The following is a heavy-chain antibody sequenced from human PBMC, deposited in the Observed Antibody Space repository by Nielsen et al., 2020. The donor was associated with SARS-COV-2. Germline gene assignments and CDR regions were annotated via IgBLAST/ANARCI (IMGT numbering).Heavy chain of an antibody. D-gene: IGHD6-6*01. V-gene: IGHV1-18*04. CDR1: GYTFTSYG. CDR3: ARSRVKLGQLVSRMDY. Sequence: ASVKVSCKASGYTFTSYGISWVRQAPGQGLEWMGWISAYNGNTNYAQKLQGRVTMTTDTSTSTAYMELRSLRSEDTAVYYCARSRVKLGQLVSRMDYWGQGTLVTVSS. CDR2: ISAYNGNT. J-gene: IGHJ4*02.